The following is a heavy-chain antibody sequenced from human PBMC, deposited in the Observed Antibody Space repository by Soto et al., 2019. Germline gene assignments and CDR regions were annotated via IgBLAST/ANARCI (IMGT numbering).Heavy chain of an antibody. Sequence: EVQLVESGGGLVQPGRSLRLSCAASGFTFDDYAMHWVRQVPGKGLEWVSGIIWNSGSIGYADSVKGRFAISRDNAKNSLHLQMNILRAEDTAFYYCVKDESINWYSGHFRHWGQGTLVTVSS. V-gene: IGHV3-9*01. D-gene: IGHD6-13*01. CDR3: VKDESINWYSGHFRH. CDR1: GFTFDDYA. J-gene: IGHJ1*01. CDR2: IIWNSGSI.